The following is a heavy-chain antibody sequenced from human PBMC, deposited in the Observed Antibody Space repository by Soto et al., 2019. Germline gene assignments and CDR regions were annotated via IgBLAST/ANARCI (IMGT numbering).Heavy chain of an antibody. Sequence: SETLSLTCTVSGGSISSGGYYWSWIRQHPGKGLEWIGYIYYSGSTYYNPSLKSRVTISVDTSKNQFSLKLSSVTAADTAVYYCALYCSGGSCSGFDPWGQGTLVTVSS. V-gene: IGHV4-31*03. CDR1: GGSISSGGYY. CDR3: ALYCSGGSCSGFDP. D-gene: IGHD2-15*01. CDR2: IYYSGST. J-gene: IGHJ5*02.